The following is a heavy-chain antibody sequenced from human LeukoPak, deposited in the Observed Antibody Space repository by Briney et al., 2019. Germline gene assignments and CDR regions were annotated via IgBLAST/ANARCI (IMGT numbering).Heavy chain of an antibody. Sequence: GGSLRLSCAASGFTFSSYGMHWVRQAPGKGLEWVTVISYDGSNPYYADSVKGRFTISRDNSKNTLYLQMNSLRAEDTAVYYCARGPPLFDPWGQGTLVTVSS. CDR2: ISYDGSNP. CDR1: GFTFSSYG. J-gene: IGHJ5*02. CDR3: ARGPPLFDP. V-gene: IGHV3-30*03.